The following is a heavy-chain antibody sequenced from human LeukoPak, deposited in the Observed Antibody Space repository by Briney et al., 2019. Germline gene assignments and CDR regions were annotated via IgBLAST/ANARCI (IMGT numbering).Heavy chain of an antibody. CDR3: ARLQSGNTYGIIDY. CDR1: GGSFRGYY. D-gene: IGHD5-18*01. V-gene: IGHV4-34*01. CDR2: INHSGST. Sequence: SETLSLTCAVYGGSFRGYYWSWIRQPPGKGLEWIGEINHSGSTNYNPSLKSRVTISIDTSKNQFSLRMNSVTAADTAVYYCARLQSGNTYGIIDYWGQGTLVTVSS. J-gene: IGHJ4*02.